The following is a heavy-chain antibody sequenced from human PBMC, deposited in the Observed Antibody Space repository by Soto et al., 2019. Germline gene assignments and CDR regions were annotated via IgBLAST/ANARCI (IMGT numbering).Heavy chain of an antibody. CDR1: GGSISGFF. CDR2: VAASGST. CDR3: ARGGSTHYYYGLDV. Sequence: SETLSLTCTVAGGSISGFFWTWVRQPPGMPLEGLGHVAASGSTAYNPSLRSRLSLSLDVSKNRFSLELTSVTAADTATYFCARGGSTHYYYGLDVWGQGTTVTVSS. J-gene: IGHJ6*02. V-gene: IGHV4-4*07.